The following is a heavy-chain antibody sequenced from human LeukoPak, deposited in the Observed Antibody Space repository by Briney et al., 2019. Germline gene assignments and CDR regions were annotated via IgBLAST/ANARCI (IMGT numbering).Heavy chain of an antibody. CDR1: GFTFSNYG. D-gene: IGHD6-19*01. J-gene: IGHJ6*03. CDR2: IWYDGSNK. Sequence: PGRSLRLSCAASGFTFSNYGMHWVRQAPGKGLEWVAVIWYDGSNKYYADSVKGRSTISRDNSKNTLYLQMNSLRAEDTAVYYCAKDRAVAAPYYYYYMDVWGKGTTVTVSS. CDR3: AKDRAVAAPYYYYYMDV. V-gene: IGHV3-33*06.